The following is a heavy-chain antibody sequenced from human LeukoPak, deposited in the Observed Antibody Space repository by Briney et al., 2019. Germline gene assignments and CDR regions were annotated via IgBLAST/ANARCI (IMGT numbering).Heavy chain of an antibody. CDR3: ARTRAWFDP. CDR1: GGSISSYY. V-gene: IGHV4-59*01. CDR2: IYYSGST. J-gene: IGHJ5*02. Sequence: SETVSLTCTVSGGSISSYYWSWIRQPPGKGLEWIGYIYYSGSTNYNPSLKSRVTISVDTSKNQFSLKLSSVTAADTAVYYCARTRAWFDPWGQGTLVTVSS.